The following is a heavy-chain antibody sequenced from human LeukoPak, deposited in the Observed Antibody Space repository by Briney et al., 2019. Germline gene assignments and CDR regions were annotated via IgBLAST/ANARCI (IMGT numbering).Heavy chain of an antibody. D-gene: IGHD6-13*01. CDR2: ISSGSGYI. Sequence: PGGSLRLSCAASGXTFSSYSVNWVRQAPGKGLEWVSSISSGSGYIYYADSVKGRFTISRDNAKNSLYLQMNSLRAEDTAVYYCARDLAAGAENWFDPWGQGNLVSVSS. J-gene: IGHJ5*02. CDR1: GXTFSSYS. CDR3: ARDLAAGAENWFDP. V-gene: IGHV3-21*01.